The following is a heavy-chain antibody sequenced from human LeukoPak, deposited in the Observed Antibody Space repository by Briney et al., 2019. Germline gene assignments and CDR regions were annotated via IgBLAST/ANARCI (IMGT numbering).Heavy chain of an antibody. CDR3: ASSPGGTGAFDI. D-gene: IGHD1-1*01. V-gene: IGHV4-59*01. Sequence: SETLSLTCTVSGGSISSYYWSWIRQPPGKGLEWIGYIYYSGSTYYNPSLKSRVTLSVDTSKTQFSLKLSSVTAADTAVYYCASSPGGTGAFDIWGEGTKVTVSS. CDR1: GGSISSYY. J-gene: IGHJ3*02. CDR2: IYYSGST.